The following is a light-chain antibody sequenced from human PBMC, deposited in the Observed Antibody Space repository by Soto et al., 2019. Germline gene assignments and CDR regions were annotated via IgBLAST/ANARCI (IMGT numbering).Light chain of an antibody. CDR1: SSNIGSNY. V-gene: IGLV1-47*01. CDR3: AAWDDSHDV. CDR2: RNN. Sequence: QSVLTQPPSASGTPGQRVTISCSGSSSNIGSNYVYWYQQLPGTAPKLLIYRNNQRPSGVPDRFSGSKSGTSASLAISGLRSEDEADYYCAAWDDSHDVFGGGTQLTVL. J-gene: IGLJ7*01.